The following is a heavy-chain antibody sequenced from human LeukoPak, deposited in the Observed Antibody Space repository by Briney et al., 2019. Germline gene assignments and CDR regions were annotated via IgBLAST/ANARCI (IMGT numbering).Heavy chain of an antibody. D-gene: IGHD2/OR15-2a*01. CDR2: INPNSGGT. Sequence: ASVTVSCKASVYTFIGYYMHWVRQAPGQGLEWMGWINPNSGGTNYAQKFQGRVTMARDTSISTGYMEMSSLRSDDTAVYYCARDRGVILSHFDYWGQGTLVTASS. V-gene: IGHV1-2*02. CDR3: ARDRGVILSHFDY. CDR1: VYTFIGYY. J-gene: IGHJ4*02.